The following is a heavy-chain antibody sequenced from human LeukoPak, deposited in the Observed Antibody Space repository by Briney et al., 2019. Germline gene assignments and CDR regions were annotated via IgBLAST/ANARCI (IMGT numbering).Heavy chain of an antibody. V-gene: IGHV4-34*01. CDR2: INHSGST. CDR1: GGSFSGYY. Sequence: SETLSLTCAVYGGSFSGYYWSWIRQPPGKGLEWIGEINHSGSTNYNPSLKSRVTISVDTSKNQFSLKLSSVTAADTAVYYCARGRGCSSTSCCRGYYFDYWGQGTLVTVSS. D-gene: IGHD2-2*01. J-gene: IGHJ4*02. CDR3: ARGRGCSSTSCCRGYYFDY.